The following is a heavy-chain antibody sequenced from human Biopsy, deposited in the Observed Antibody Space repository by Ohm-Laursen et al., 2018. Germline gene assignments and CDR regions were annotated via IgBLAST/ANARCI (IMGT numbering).Heavy chain of an antibody. D-gene: IGHD2-21*02. Sequence: SETLSLTWTVSGGSISNYYWSWVRQPPGKGLEWIGYISYSGSTNYNPSLRSRVTISLDTSKNQFSRKLSSVTAADTAVYYCARLPHGDLRYNFDYWGQGTLVTVSS. J-gene: IGHJ4*02. CDR2: ISYSGST. V-gene: IGHV4-59*08. CDR3: ARLPHGDLRYNFDY. CDR1: GGSISNYY.